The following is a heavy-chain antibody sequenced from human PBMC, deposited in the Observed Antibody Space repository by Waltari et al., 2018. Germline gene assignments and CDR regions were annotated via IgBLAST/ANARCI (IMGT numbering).Heavy chain of an antibody. CDR3: ARGVFGVVLPYY. D-gene: IGHD3-3*01. CDR2: IYYSGST. V-gene: IGHV4-39*07. J-gene: IGHJ4*02. CDR1: GGSLSSSSYY. Sequence: QLQLQESGPGLVKPSETLSLTCTVSGGSLSSSSYYWGWIRQPPGKGLEWIGSIYYSGSTYYNPSLKSRVTISVDTSKNQFSLKLSSVTAADTAVYYSARGVFGVVLPYYWGQGTLVTVSS.